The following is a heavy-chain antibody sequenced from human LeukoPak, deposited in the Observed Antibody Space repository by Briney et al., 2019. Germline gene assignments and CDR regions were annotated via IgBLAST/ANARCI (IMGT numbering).Heavy chain of an antibody. CDR2: IIPIFGTA. Sequence: GASVKVSCKASGGTFSSYAISWVRQAPGQGLEWMGGIIPIFGTANYAQTFQGRVTITTDESTSTAYMELSSLRSEDTGVYYCARATYYYDSNTPYEYFDYWGQGTLVTVSS. V-gene: IGHV1-69*05. J-gene: IGHJ4*02. CDR1: GGTFSSYA. D-gene: IGHD3-22*01. CDR3: ARATYYYDSNTPYEYFDY.